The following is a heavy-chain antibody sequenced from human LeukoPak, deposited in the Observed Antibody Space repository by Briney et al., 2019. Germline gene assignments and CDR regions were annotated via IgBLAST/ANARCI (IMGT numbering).Heavy chain of an antibody. J-gene: IGHJ4*02. CDR3: ALKWGSHNGFVR. V-gene: IGHV3-74*01. CDR1: GFTFSTSW. CDR2: INTDGTTT. D-gene: IGHD2-15*01. Sequence: PGGSLRLSSAPAGFTFSTSWIRCDRQGPEKGLVWVSRINTDGTTTTYADSVKGRFTISRDNAKNTLYLQMNSLRVDDTSVYYSALKWGSHNGFVRCGEGSMVTVSS.